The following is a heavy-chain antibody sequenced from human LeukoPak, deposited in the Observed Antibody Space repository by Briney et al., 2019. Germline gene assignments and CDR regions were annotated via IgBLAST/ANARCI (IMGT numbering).Heavy chain of an antibody. CDR1: GGSLSSSSYY. CDR3: AKPHCSSTSCYTWWFDP. V-gene: IGHV4-39*07. J-gene: IGHJ5*02. D-gene: IGHD2-2*02. CDR2: IYYSGST. Sequence: SETLSLTCTVSGGSLSSSSYYWGWIRQPPGKGREWIGSIYYSGSTYYNPSLKSRVTIPVDTSKNQFSLKLSSVTAADTAVYYCAKPHCSSTSCYTWWFDPWGQGTLVTVSS.